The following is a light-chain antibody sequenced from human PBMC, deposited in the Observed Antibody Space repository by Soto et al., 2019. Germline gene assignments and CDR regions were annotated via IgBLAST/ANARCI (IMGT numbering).Light chain of an antibody. J-gene: IGKJ4*01. CDR2: GFS. CDR3: QQRSSWPPLT. Sequence: EIVLTQSPGTLSLSPGEGATVSCRSSQSLGSSSLAWYQHKPGQSPRLLIYGFSSRATGIPDRFTGSGSGADFTLTISRLEPEDFAVYYCQQRSSWPPLTFGGGTKVDI. CDR1: QSLGSSS. V-gene: IGKV3D-20*02.